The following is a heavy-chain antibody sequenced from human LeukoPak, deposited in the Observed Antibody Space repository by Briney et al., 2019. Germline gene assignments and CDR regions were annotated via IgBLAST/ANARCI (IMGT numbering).Heavy chain of an antibody. J-gene: IGHJ4*02. D-gene: IGHD6-13*01. V-gene: IGHV1-8*01. CDR1: GYTFINYD. CDR3: ARRMAQQLVIDY. Sequence: ASVKVSCKASGYTFINYDINWVRQATGQGLEWMGWMNPKSGNTGYAQKFQGRVTMTRDTSISTAYLQWSSLKASDTAMYYCARRMAQQLVIDYWGQGTLVTVSS. CDR2: MNPKSGNT.